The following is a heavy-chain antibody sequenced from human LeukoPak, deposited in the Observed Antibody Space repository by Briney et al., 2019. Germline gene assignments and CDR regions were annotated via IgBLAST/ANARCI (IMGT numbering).Heavy chain of an antibody. D-gene: IGHD2-15*01. Sequence: GGSLRLSCTASGFTFGDYAMSWVRQAPGKGLEWVGFITSKAYGGTTEHAASVKGRFTISRDDSKSTAYLQMNSLKTEDTAVYYCTGVEYCSGGGCSSDYWGQGTLVTVSS. CDR3: TGVEYCSGGGCSSDY. V-gene: IGHV3-49*04. CDR2: ITSKAYGGTT. J-gene: IGHJ4*02. CDR1: GFTFGDYA.